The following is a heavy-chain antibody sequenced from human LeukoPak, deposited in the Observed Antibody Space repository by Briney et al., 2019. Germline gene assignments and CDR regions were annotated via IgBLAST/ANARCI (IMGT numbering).Heavy chain of an antibody. CDR1: GYTFTGYY. CDR2: INPNSGGT. CDR3: ARLGYYYYYMDV. Sequence: ASVKVSCKASGYTFTGYYMHWVRQAPGQGLEWMGWINPNSGGTNYAQKFQGRVTMTRDMSTSTVYMELSSLRSEDTAVYYCARLGYYYYYMDVWGKGTTVTISS. V-gene: IGHV1-2*02. J-gene: IGHJ6*03.